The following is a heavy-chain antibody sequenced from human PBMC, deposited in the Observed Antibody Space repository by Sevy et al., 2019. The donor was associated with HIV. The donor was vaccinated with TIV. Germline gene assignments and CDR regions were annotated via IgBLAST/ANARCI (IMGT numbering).Heavy chain of an antibody. CDR1: GFTFSKAW. V-gene: IGHV3-23*01. Sequence: GGSLRLSCAASGFTFSKAWMTWVRQAPGKGLEWVSVITYSGVNTYYADSVKGRFTISRDNSKNKLYLQMNSLRAEDTAVYYCAKDRVSGTYYTGDFDYWGQGTLVTVSS. CDR3: AKDRVSGTYYTGDFDY. D-gene: IGHD3-10*01. CDR2: ITYSGVNT. J-gene: IGHJ4*02.